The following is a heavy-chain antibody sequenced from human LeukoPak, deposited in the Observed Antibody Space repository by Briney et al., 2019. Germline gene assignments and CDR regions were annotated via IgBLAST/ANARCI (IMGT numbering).Heavy chain of an antibody. J-gene: IGHJ3*02. CDR3: ARLDDADAFDI. D-gene: IGHD2-2*03. Sequence: GASVKVSCKASGYTFSGYYMHWVRQAPGQGLEWMGWINPKSGGTNYAQKFQGRVTMTRDTSISTAYMELSGLRSGDTAVYYCARLDDADAFDIWGQGTMVTVSA. CDR1: GYTFSGYY. V-gene: IGHV1-2*02. CDR2: INPKSGGT.